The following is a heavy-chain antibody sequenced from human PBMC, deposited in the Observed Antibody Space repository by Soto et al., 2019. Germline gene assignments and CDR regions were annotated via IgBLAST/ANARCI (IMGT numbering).Heavy chain of an antibody. CDR3: ATGVVAAGT. V-gene: IGHV3-15*07. CDR1: GFGFTNAW. D-gene: IGHD6-13*01. Sequence: GGSMRLSCAVAGFGFTNAWMNWVRQAPGKGLEWVGRIKNKADGETSEYAAPVEGRFTISRDDSKNTLYLQMSSLKTADTDAYFCATGVVAAGTCGQGT. CDR2: IKNKADGETS. J-gene: IGHJ5*02.